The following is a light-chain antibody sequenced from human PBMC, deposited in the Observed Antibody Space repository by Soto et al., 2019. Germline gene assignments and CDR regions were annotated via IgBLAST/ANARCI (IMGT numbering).Light chain of an antibody. CDR1: QSVNSNY. CDR2: GAS. CDR3: QQYDSSPPT. J-gene: IGKJ1*01. Sequence: EIVLTQSPGTLSLSPGERATLSCRASQSVNSNYLAWYQRKPSQAPRLLIYGASNRATDIPYRFSASGSGTDFTLTITRLEPEDFAVYYCQQYDSSPPTFGQGTKVEIK. V-gene: IGKV3-20*01.